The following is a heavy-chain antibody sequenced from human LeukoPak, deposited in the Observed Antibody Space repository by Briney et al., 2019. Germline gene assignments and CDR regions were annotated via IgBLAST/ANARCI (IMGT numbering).Heavy chain of an antibody. V-gene: IGHV3-7*01. CDR2: IKQDGSEK. D-gene: IGHD3-3*01. Sequence: GSLRLSCAASGFTFSSYWMSWVRQAPGKGLEWVANIKQDGSEKYYVDSVKGRFTISRDNAKNSLYLQMNSLRAEDTAVYYCARVGLGITIFGVVKNAFDIWGQGTMATVSS. J-gene: IGHJ3*02. CDR1: GFTFSSYW. CDR3: ARVGLGITIFGVVKNAFDI.